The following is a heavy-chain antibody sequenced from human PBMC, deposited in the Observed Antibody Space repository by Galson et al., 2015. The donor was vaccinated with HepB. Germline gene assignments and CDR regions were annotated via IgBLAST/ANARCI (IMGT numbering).Heavy chain of an antibody. J-gene: IGHJ3*02. D-gene: IGHD3-22*01. Sequence: SVTVSCKVSGSTLTELSMHWVRQAPGKGLEWMGGFDPEDGETIYAQKFQGRVTMTEDTSTDTAYMELSSLRSEDTAVYYCARDVVPYYYDSSGFHDAFDIWGQGTMVTVSS. CDR1: GSTLTELS. CDR2: FDPEDGET. CDR3: ARDVVPYYYDSSGFHDAFDI. V-gene: IGHV1-24*01.